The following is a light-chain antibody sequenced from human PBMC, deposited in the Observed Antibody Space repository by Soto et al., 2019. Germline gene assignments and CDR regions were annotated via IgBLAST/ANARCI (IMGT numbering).Light chain of an antibody. Sequence: EIVMTQSPVTLSVSPGERATLSCRASQSVSSNLAWYQQKPGLAPRLLFYAASIRATGIPARFSGSGSGTEFTLTISSLQSEDFAVYYCQQYNDWPWTLGQGTKVEIK. V-gene: IGKV3-15*01. CDR2: AAS. CDR1: QSVSSN. J-gene: IGKJ1*01. CDR3: QQYNDWPWT.